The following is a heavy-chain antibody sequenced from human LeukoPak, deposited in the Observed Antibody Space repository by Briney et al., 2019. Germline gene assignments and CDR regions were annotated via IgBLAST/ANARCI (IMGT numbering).Heavy chain of an antibody. CDR3: ARERGLQFSLYYFDY. CDR2: IIPIFGTA. D-gene: IGHD4-11*01. V-gene: IGHV1-69*06. CDR1: GGTFSSYA. J-gene: IGHJ4*02. Sequence: SVKVSCKASGGTFSSYAISWVRQAPGQGLEWMGGIIPIFGTANYAQKFQGRVTITADKSTSTAYMELSSLRSEDTAVYYCARERGLQFSLYYFDYWGQGTLVTISS.